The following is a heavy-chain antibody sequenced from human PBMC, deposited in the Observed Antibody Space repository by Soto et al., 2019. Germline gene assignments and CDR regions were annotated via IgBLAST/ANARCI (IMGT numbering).Heavy chain of an antibody. CDR1: GFTFSTYL. V-gene: IGHV3-7*03. CDR3: ASHPPRGDYNKYATTY. D-gene: IGHD4-4*01. CDR2: IKEDGSEK. J-gene: IGHJ4*02. Sequence: GGALKLSCADSGFTFSTYLMSWVRQVPGKGLEWLANIKEDGSEKYYVDSVKGRFTISRDNVKYSLYLQMNSLRADDTAIYYCASHPPRGDYNKYATTYWGQGTLVTVSS.